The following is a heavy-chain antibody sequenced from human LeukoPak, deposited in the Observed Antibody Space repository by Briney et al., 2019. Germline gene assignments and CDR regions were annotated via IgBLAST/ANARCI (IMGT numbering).Heavy chain of an antibody. D-gene: IGHD6-13*01. CDR2: IWSDGSNK. Sequence: GGSLRLSCAASGVTFSTYGMHWVRQAPGKGLEWVALIWSDGSNKYSADSVKGRFTISRDNSRNTLYLQMDSLRAEDTAVYYCASASLYSSSWYGAFDIWGQGTMVTVS. CDR1: GVTFSTYG. V-gene: IGHV3-33*01. CDR3: ASASLYSSSWYGAFDI. J-gene: IGHJ3*02.